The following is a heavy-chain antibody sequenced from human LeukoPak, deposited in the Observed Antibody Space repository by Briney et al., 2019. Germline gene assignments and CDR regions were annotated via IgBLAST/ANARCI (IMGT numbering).Heavy chain of an antibody. Sequence: GGSLRLSCAASGFTFSNAWMSWVRQAPGKGLEWVDRIKSRTDGGTTEYAAPVKGRFTISRDDSKNTLYLQMNSLKTEDTAVYYCTTAPAAYTFDYWGQGTLVTVSS. J-gene: IGHJ4*02. CDR3: TTAPAAYTFDY. CDR2: IKSRTDGGTT. D-gene: IGHD2-2*01. V-gene: IGHV3-15*01. CDR1: GFTFSNAW.